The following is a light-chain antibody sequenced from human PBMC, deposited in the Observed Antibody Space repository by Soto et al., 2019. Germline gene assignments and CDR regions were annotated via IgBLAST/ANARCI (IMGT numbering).Light chain of an antibody. CDR3: SSFTSNRIYV. CDR2: GVT. J-gene: IGLJ1*01. V-gene: IGLV2-14*03. CDR1: HNDIGTYDY. Sequence: QSVLTQPTSVSGSPGQSITISCTGNHNDIGTYDYVSWYQQHPGRAPRLLIYGVTTRPSGISDRFSASKSGLTASLTISGLQPEDEADYYCSSFTSNRIYVFGPGTKVTXL.